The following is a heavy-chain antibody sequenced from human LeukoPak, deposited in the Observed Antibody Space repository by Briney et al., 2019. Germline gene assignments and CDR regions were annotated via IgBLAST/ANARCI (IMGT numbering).Heavy chain of an antibody. CDR1: GFTFSSYG. V-gene: IGHV3-23*05. J-gene: IGHJ4*02. CDR2: IETGGAST. Sequence: GGSLRLSCAASGFTFSSYGMSWVRQAPGKGLEWVSAIETGGASTYYADSVKGRFSISRDNSKNTLYLQMNSLRAEDTAVYYCAKAGGWNAVAGTPYYFDYWGQGTLVTVSS. CDR3: AKAGGWNAVAGTPYYFDY. D-gene: IGHD6-19*01.